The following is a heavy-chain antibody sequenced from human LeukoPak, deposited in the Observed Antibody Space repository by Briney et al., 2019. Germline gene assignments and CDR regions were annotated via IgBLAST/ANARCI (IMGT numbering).Heavy chain of an antibody. CDR1: GGSFSGYY. CDR2: INHSGST. D-gene: IGHD6-19*01. Sequence: SETLSLPCAVYGGSFSGYYWSWLRQPPGKGLEWVGEINHSGSTNYNPSLKSRVTISVDTSKNQFSLKLSCVTAADTAVYYCARGAGYSSGWRVFDYWGQGTLLTVSS. CDR3: ARGAGYSSGWRVFDY. V-gene: IGHV4-34*01. J-gene: IGHJ4*02.